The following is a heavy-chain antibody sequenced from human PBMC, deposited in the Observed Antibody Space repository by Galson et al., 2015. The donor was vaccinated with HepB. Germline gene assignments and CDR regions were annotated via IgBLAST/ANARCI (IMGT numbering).Heavy chain of an antibody. CDR2: ISNDGRNT. D-gene: IGHD5-18*01. CDR1: GFTLSSYG. CDR3: ARDRGYSSGSELDY. Sequence: SLILSCAASGFTLSSYGMHWVRQAPGKGLQWVALISNDGRNTYYVDSVQGRFTISRDSSKNTLYVQMNSLRPEDTAVYYCARDRGYSSGSELDYWGQGTLVTVSS. J-gene: IGHJ4*02. V-gene: IGHV3-30*03.